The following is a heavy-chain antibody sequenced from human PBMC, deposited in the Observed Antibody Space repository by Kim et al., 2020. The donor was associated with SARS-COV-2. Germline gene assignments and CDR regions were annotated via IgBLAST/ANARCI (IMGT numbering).Heavy chain of an antibody. CDR3: ARGIVY. V-gene: IGHV3-66*01. D-gene: IGHD3-16*02. J-gene: IGHJ4*02. CDR2: YSGCST. Sequence: YSGCSTYYADSVKGRFTISRDNSKNTLYLQMNSLRAEDTAVYYCARGIVYWGQGTLVTVSS.